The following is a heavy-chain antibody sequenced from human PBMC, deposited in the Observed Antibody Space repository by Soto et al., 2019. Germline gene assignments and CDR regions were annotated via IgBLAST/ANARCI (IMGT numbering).Heavy chain of an antibody. V-gene: IGHV3-30-3*01. CDR1: GFTFSSYA. Sequence: PGGSLRLSCAASGFTFSSYAMHWVRQAPGKGLEWVAVISYDGSNKYYADSVKGRFTISRDNSKNTLYLQMNSLRAEGTAVYYCARDLRGCSGGSCPYYYYGMDVWGQGTTVTVSS. D-gene: IGHD2-15*01. J-gene: IGHJ6*02. CDR2: ISYDGSNK. CDR3: ARDLRGCSGGSCPYYYYGMDV.